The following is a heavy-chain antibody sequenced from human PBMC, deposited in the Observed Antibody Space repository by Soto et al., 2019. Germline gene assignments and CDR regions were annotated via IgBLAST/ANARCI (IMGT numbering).Heavy chain of an antibody. CDR3: AKDRYYCVSGLSGMDV. Sequence: GGLPSPSSAATGAPFCYYRMSWVPPARETGLEWVSPISGSGGSTYYADSVKRRFTISRDNSKNTLYLQMNSLRAEDTAVYYRAKDRYYCVSGLSGMDVWGQGPTLTVS. J-gene: IGHJ6*02. D-gene: IGHD3-10*01. V-gene: IGHV3-23*01. CDR2: ISGSGGST. CDR1: GAPFCYYR.